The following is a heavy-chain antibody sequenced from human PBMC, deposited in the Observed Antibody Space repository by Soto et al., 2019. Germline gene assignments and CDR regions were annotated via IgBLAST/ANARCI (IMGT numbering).Heavy chain of an antibody. Sequence: SVKVSCKASGGTFSSYAISWVRQAPGQGLEWMGGIIPIFGTANYAQKFQGRVTITTDKSTSTAYMELSSLRSEDTAVYYCARDGAVYYYDSSGYRYYYYGMDVWGQGTTVTSP. J-gene: IGHJ6*02. CDR2: IIPIFGTA. CDR1: GGTFSSYA. CDR3: ARDGAVYYYDSSGYRYYYYGMDV. V-gene: IGHV1-69*05. D-gene: IGHD3-22*01.